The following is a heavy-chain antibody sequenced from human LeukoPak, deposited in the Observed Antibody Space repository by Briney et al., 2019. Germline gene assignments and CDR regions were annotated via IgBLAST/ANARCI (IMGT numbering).Heavy chain of an antibody. Sequence: PGRSLRHSCAASGFTFSSNGMHWVRQAPGKGLEWVAVISYDGSHKYYADSVKGRFTISRDNSKNTLYLQMNSLRAEDTAVYYCAKDRYSGYDRVTFDIWGQGTMVTASS. CDR3: AKDRYSGYDRVTFDI. CDR1: GFTFSSNG. D-gene: IGHD5-12*01. V-gene: IGHV3-30*18. J-gene: IGHJ3*02. CDR2: ISYDGSHK.